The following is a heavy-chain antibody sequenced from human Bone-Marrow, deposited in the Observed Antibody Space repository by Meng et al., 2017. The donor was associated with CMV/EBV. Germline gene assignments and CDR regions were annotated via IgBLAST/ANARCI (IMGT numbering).Heavy chain of an antibody. CDR1: GYTFTNYD. J-gene: IGHJ3*01. D-gene: IGHD2-2*01. CDR3: ARDLSSSPSVDAFDV. CDR2: ISAYNGNT. V-gene: IGHV1-18*01. Sequence: ASVKVSCKASGYTFTNYDITWVRQAPGQGVEWMGWISAYNGNTNYAQKLQGRVTMTTDTSTSTAYMELRSLRFDDTAVYYCARDLSSSPSVDAFDVWGQGTMVTVSS.